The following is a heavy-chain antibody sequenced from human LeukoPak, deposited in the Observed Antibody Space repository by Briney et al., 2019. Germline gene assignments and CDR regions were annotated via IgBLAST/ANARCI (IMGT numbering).Heavy chain of an antibody. J-gene: IGHJ4*02. V-gene: IGHV4-4*02. D-gene: IGHD2-21*02. CDR3: ARGDCGGDCYAFDY. CDR2: IYHSGTT. CDR1: GGSISSGDW. Sequence: PSETLSLTCAVSGGSISSGDWWSWVRQPPGKGLEWIGEIYHSGTTNYDPSFKSRVTISVDTSKNQFSLKLSSVTAADTAVYYCARGDCGGDCYAFDYWGQGTLVTVSS.